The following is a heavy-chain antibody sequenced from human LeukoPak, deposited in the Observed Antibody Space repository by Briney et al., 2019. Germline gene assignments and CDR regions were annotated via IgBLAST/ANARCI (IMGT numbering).Heavy chain of an antibody. Sequence: SETLSLTCTVSGGSISSYHWTWIRQPPGKGLEWIGYIYYSGSTNYNPSLKSRVTISVDTSKNQFSLKLSSVTAADTAVYYCARDSVTMVRGVIRSSNWFDPWGQGTLVTVSS. CDR2: IYYSGST. V-gene: IGHV4-59*01. J-gene: IGHJ5*02. CDR3: ARDSVTMVRGVIRSSNWFDP. D-gene: IGHD3-10*01. CDR1: GGSISSYH.